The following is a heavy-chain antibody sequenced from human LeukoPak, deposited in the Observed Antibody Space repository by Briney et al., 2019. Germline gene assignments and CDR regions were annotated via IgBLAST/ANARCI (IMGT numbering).Heavy chain of an antibody. D-gene: IGHD2-8*01. J-gene: IGHJ3*02. CDR2: IYYSGSI. V-gene: IGHV4-59*01. Sequence: NSSETLSLTCIVSGGSINSYYWSWIRQPPGKGLEWIGYIYYSGSISYNPSLKSRATISVDTSKNQLSLKLTSVTAADTAVYYCAREWSAFDIWGQGTMVTVSS. CDR3: AREWSAFDI. CDR1: GGSINSYY.